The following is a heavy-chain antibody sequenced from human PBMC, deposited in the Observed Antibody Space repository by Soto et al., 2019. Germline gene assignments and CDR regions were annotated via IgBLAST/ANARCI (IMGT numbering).Heavy chain of an antibody. J-gene: IGHJ3*02. Sequence: GALRLPCSASGFTFGSYWMSWVRQAPGKGLEWVANIKQDGSEKYYVDSVKGRFTISRDNAKNSLYLQMNSLRAEDTAVYYCARDLKGDDAFDIWGQGTMVTVS. CDR2: IKQDGSEK. CDR1: GFTFGSYW. CDR3: ARDLKGDDAFDI. V-gene: IGHV3-7*01.